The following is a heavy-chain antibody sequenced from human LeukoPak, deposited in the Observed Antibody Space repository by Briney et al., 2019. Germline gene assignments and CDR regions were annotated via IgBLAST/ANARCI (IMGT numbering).Heavy chain of an antibody. CDR1: GFSVSSSY. Sequence: GGSLRLSCAASGFSVSSSYMSWVRQAPGKGLEWVSVIYSAGPTHYADSVKGRFTISRDKSENTLHLQMNSLRAEDTAIYYCARESVGSHDIDYWGQGTLVTVSS. V-gene: IGHV3-53*01. CDR3: ARESVGSHDIDY. D-gene: IGHD3-9*01. CDR2: IYSAGPT. J-gene: IGHJ4*02.